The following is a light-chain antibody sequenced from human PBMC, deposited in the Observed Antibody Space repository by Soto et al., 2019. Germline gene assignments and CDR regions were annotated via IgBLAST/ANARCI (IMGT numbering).Light chain of an antibody. J-gene: IGLJ1*01. CDR2: EVS. CDR3: SSYTSSSTYV. Sequence: QSVLTQPASVSGSPGQSITISCTGTSSDVGGYNYVSWYQQHPGKAPKLMIYEVSNRPSGVSNRFSGSKSGNTASLTISGLQAEDEADSYCSSYTSSSTYVFGTGTQLTVL. V-gene: IGLV2-14*01. CDR1: SSDVGGYNY.